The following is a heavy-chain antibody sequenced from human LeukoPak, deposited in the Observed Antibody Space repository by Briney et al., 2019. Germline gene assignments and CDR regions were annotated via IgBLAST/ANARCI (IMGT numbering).Heavy chain of an antibody. CDR2: ISYDGTNK. J-gene: IGHJ3*02. Sequence: GGSLRLSCPASGFTSNTYAMNWVRQAPGKGLEWVAFISYDGTNKYYADSMKGRFTISRDNSKNTVYLQMISLRVEDTAVYYCARLGPMVRGVISGFDIWGQGTMVTVSS. V-gene: IGHV3-30-3*01. CDR3: ARLGPMVRGVISGFDI. CDR1: GFTSNTYA. D-gene: IGHD3-10*01.